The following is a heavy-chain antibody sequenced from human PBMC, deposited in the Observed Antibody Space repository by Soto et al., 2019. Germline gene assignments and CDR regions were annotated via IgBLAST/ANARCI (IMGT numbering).Heavy chain of an antibody. V-gene: IGHV3-7*01. D-gene: IGHD2-2*01. J-gene: IGHJ4*02. CDR2: IKQDGSEK. Sequence: EVQLVESGGGLVQPGGSLRLSCAASGFTFSSYWMSWVRQAPGKGLEWVANIKQDGSEKYYVDSVKGRFTISRDNAKKSLYLQMNILRAEDTAVYYCARDSYCSSTSCTLGPSFNDYWGQGTLGTVSS. CDR3: ARDSYCSSTSCTLGPSFNDY. CDR1: GFTFSSYW.